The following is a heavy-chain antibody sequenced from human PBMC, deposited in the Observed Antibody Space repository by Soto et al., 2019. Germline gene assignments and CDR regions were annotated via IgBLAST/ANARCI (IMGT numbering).Heavy chain of an antibody. J-gene: IGHJ4*01. CDR1: GGSFSGYY. Sequence: SETLSLTCAVYGGSFSGYYWSWIRQPPGKGLEWIGEINHSGSTNYNPSLKSRVTISVDTSKNQFSLKLSSVTAADTAVYYCASDVDIVGYWGHGTLVTVSS. D-gene: IGHD5-12*01. V-gene: IGHV4-34*01. CDR3: ASDVDIVGY. CDR2: INHSGST.